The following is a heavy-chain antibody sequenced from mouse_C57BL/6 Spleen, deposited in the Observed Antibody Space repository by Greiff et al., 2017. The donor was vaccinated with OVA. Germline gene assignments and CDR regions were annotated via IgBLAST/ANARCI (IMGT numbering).Heavy chain of an antibody. CDR1: GYSFTDYN. CDR2: INPNYGTT. D-gene: IGHD1-1*01. J-gene: IGHJ4*01. Sequence: VQLKESGPELVKPGASVKISCKASGYSFTDYNMNWVKQSNGKSLEWIGVINPNYGTTSYNQKFKGKATLTVDQSSSTAYMQLNSLTSEDSAVYYCARSLLLRTPAMDYWGQGTSVTVSS. V-gene: IGHV1-39*01. CDR3: ARSLLLRTPAMDY.